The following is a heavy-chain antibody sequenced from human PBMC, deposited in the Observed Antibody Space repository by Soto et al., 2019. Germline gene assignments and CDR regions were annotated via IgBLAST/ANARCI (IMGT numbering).Heavy chain of an antibody. V-gene: IGHV1-3*01. CDR1: GYTFTSYA. J-gene: IGHJ5*02. Sequence: ASGKVSCKASGYTFTSYAMHWVRQAPGQRLEWMGWINAGNGNTKYSQKFQGRVTITRDTSASTAYMELSSLRSEDTAVYYCARDTGGDYFNWFDPWGQGTLVTVSS. CDR3: ARDTGGDYFNWFDP. D-gene: IGHD4-17*01. CDR2: INAGNGNT.